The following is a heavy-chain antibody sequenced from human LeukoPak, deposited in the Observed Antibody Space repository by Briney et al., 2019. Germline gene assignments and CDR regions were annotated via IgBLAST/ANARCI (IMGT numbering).Heavy chain of an antibody. CDR2: IYSGGST. Sequence: QAGGSLRLSCAASGFTVSSNYMSWVRQAPGKGLEWVSVIYSGGSTYYADSVKGRFTISRDNSKNTLYLQMNSLRAEDTAVYYCARDNNYHGSGSDWGQGTLVTVSS. J-gene: IGHJ4*02. D-gene: IGHD3-10*01. V-gene: IGHV3-66*01. CDR1: GFTVSSNY. CDR3: ARDNNYHGSGSD.